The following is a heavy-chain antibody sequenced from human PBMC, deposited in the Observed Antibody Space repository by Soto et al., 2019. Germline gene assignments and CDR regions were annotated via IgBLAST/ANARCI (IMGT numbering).Heavy chain of an antibody. J-gene: IGHJ5*02. V-gene: IGHV6-1*01. CDR1: GDSVSSNSAA. CDR2: TYYRSKWYN. Sequence: SQALSLTCAISGDSVSSNSAAWNWIRQSPSRGLEWLGRTYYRSKWYNDYAVSVKSRITINPDTSKNQFSLQLNSVTPEDTAVYYCAREDLSYDFWSGYYQGYNWFDPWGQGTLVTVSS. CDR3: AREDLSYDFWSGYYQGYNWFDP. D-gene: IGHD3-3*01.